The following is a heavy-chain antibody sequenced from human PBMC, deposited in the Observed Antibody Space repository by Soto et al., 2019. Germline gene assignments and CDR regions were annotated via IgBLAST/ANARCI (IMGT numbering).Heavy chain of an antibody. CDR2: IYYSGST. CDR3: ARERGGSGYGPVYFDY. CDR1: GGSISSGDYY. D-gene: IGHD5-12*01. J-gene: IGHJ4*02. Sequence: PSETLSLTCTVSGGSISSGDYYWSWIRQPPGKGLEWIGYIYYSGSTYYNPSLKSRATISVDTSKNQFSLELSSVTAADTAVYYCARERGGSGYGPVYFDYWGQGTLVTVSS. V-gene: IGHV4-30-4*01.